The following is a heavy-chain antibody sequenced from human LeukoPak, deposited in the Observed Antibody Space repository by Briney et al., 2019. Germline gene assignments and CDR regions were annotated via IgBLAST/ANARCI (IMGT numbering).Heavy chain of an antibody. D-gene: IGHD2-15*01. Sequence: GASVKVSCKASGYTFTGYYMHWVRQAPGQGLEWMGWINPNSGGTNYAQKFQGRVTMTRDTSISTAYMELSSLRSDDTAVYYCARDSYRYCSGGSCPYYFDYWGQGTLVTVSS. V-gene: IGHV1-2*02. J-gene: IGHJ4*02. CDR2: INPNSGGT. CDR1: GYTFTGYY. CDR3: ARDSYRYCSGGSCPYYFDY.